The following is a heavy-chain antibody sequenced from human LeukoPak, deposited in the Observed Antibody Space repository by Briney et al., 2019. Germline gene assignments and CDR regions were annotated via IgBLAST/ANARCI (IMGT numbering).Heavy chain of an antibody. V-gene: IGHV3-64*01. CDR3: ASSLLWFGELER. D-gene: IGHD3-10*01. CDR1: GFTFSSYA. J-gene: IGHJ4*02. CDR2: ISSNGGST. Sequence: PGGSLRLSCAASGFTFSSYAMHWVRQAPGKGLEYVSAISSNGGSTYYANSVKGRFTISRDNSKNTLYLQMGSLRAEDMAVYYCASSLLWFGELERWGQGTLVTVSS.